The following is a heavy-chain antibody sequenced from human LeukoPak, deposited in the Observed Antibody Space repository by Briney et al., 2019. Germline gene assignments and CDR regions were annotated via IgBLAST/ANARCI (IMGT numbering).Heavy chain of an antibody. CDR2: IYSGGST. V-gene: IGHV3-53*01. CDR3: AREPYYDSSGSDAFDI. D-gene: IGHD3-22*01. CDR1: GFTVSSNY. J-gene: IGHJ3*02. Sequence: GGSLRLSCAASGFTVSSNYMSWVRQAPGKGLEWVSVIYSGGSTYYAGSVKGRFTISRDNSKNTLYLQMNSLRAEDTAVYYCAREPYYDSSGSDAFDIWGQGTMVTVSS.